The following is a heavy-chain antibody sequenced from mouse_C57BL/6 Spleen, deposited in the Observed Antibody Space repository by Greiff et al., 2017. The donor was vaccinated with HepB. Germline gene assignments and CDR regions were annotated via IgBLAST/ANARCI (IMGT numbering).Heavy chain of an antibody. CDR2: ISSGGDYI. J-gene: IGHJ3*01. CDR1: GFTFSSYA. V-gene: IGHV5-9-1*02. CDR3: TRSYDYGGFAY. Sequence: EVKLVESGAGLVKPGGSLKLSCAASGFTFSSYAMSWVRQTPEKRLEWVAYISSGGDYIYYADTVKGRFTISRDNARNTLYLQMSSLKSEDTAMYYCTRSYDYGGFAYWGQGTLVTVSA. D-gene: IGHD2-4*01.